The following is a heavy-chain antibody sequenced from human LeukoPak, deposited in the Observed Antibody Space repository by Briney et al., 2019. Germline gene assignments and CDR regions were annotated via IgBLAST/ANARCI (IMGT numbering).Heavy chain of an antibody. V-gene: IGHV3-23*01. CDR2: ISGSGGST. CDR3: ANYCSGGSCYYSPLDYYYYMDV. J-gene: IGHJ6*03. Sequence: PGGSLRLSCAASGFTFSSYGMSWVRQAPGKGLEWVSAISGSGGSTYYADSVKGRFTISRDNSKNTLYLQMNSPRAEDTAVYYCANYCSGGSCYYSPLDYYYYMDVWGKGTTVTISS. D-gene: IGHD2-15*01. CDR1: GFTFSSYG.